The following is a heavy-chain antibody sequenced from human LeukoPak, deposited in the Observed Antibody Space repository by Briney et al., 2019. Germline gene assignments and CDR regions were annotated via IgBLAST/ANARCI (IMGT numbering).Heavy chain of an antibody. J-gene: IGHJ6*03. Sequence: SETLSLTCTVSGGSINSGGYYWNWIRQHPGKGLEWIWYIYYSGSTHNNPSLKSRVTISVDTSTNQFSLKLRSVTAADTAVYYCARDRTTNYYYYYMDVWGKGTTVTVSS. V-gene: IGHV4-31*03. CDR1: GGSINSGGYY. CDR2: IYYSGST. CDR3: ARDRTTNYYYYYMDV. D-gene: IGHD1-1*01.